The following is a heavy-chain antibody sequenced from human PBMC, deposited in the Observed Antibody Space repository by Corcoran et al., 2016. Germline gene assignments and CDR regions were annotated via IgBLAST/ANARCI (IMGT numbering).Heavy chain of an antibody. J-gene: IGHJ5*02. V-gene: IGHV1-69*01. CDR3: AGGRTYYDSSGYSYGVDWFDP. D-gene: IGHD3-22*01. Sequence: QVPLVQSGAEVKKPGSSVKVSCKASGGTFSSYAISWVRQAPGQGLEWMGGIIPIFGTANYAQKFQGRVTITADESTSTAYMELSSLRSEDTAVYYCAGGRTYYDSSGYSYGVDWFDPWGQGTLVTVSS. CDR1: GGTFSSYA. CDR2: IIPIFGTA.